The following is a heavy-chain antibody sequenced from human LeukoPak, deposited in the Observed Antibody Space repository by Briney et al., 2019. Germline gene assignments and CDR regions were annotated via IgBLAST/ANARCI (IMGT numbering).Heavy chain of an antibody. CDR3: AFRGFSSSWYTLGY. D-gene: IGHD6-13*01. V-gene: IGHV3-23*01. CDR1: GFTFSSYA. J-gene: IGHJ4*02. Sequence: PEGSLRLSCAASGFTFSSYAMSWVRQAPGKGLEWVSAISGSGGSTYYADSVKGRFTISRDNSKNTLYLQMNSLRAEDTAVYYCAFRGFSSSWYTLGYWGQGTLVTVSS. CDR2: ISGSGGST.